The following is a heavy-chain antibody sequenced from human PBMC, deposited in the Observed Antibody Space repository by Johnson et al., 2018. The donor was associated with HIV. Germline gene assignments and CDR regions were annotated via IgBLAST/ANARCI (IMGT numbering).Heavy chain of an antibody. CDR1: GFTFSSYW. CDR3: ARDTAVTPGAFDI. V-gene: IGHV3-7*03. Sequence: VQLVESGGGLVQPGGSLRLSCAASGFTFSSYWMSWVRQAPGKGLEWVAHIKQDGSEKYYVDSVKGRFTISRDNAKNSLYLQMNSLRAEDTAVYYCARDTAVTPGAFDIWGQGTMVTVSS. J-gene: IGHJ3*02. CDR2: IKQDGSEK. D-gene: IGHD4-23*01.